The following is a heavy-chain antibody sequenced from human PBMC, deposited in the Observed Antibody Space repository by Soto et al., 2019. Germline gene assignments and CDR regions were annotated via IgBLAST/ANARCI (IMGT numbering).Heavy chain of an antibody. V-gene: IGHV2-26*01. CDR3: ARMDGDYNYYAMDV. D-gene: IGHD4-17*01. CDR1: GFSLNNPRMG. CDR2: FFSDAER. Sequence: SGPTLVNPTEPLTLTCTVSGFSLNNPRMGVSWIRQPPGKPLEWLAHFFSDAERSYSASMQSRLTMSTDTSGSQVVLTMTNMDPVDTATYFCARMDGDYNYYAMDVWGQGTTVTVSS. J-gene: IGHJ6*02.